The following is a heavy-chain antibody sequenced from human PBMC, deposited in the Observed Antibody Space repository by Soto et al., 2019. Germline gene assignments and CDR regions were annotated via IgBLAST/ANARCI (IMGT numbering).Heavy chain of an antibody. CDR3: AREGPQYSGSYQRFDY. D-gene: IGHD1-26*01. Sequence: GGSLRLSCAASGFTFSSYGMHWVRQAPGKGLEWVAVIWYDGSNKYYADSVKGRFTISRDNSKNTLYLQMNSLRAEDTAVYYCAREGPQYSGSYQRFDYWGQGTLVTVSS. V-gene: IGHV3-33*01. CDR2: IWYDGSNK. CDR1: GFTFSSYG. J-gene: IGHJ4*02.